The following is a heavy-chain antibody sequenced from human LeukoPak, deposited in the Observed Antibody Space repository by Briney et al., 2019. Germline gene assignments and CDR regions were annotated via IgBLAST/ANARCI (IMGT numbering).Heavy chain of an antibody. D-gene: IGHD5-12*01. CDR1: GDSIRRYF. V-gene: IGHV4-59*01. CDR2: VHHSGTS. Sequence: SETLSLTCTVSGDSIRRYFWSWIRLSPGKGLEWIGYVHHSGTSRYKPSLESRVTMSLDTSENQFSLTLKSVTAADTALYYCAGAEIDRLRSPGTLYYTDTWGPGTLVTVSS. CDR3: AGAEIDRLRSPGTLYYTDT. J-gene: IGHJ5*02.